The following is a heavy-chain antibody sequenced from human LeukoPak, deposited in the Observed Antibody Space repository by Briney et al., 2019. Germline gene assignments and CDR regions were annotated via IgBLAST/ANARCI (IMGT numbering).Heavy chain of an antibody. J-gene: IGHJ4*02. CDR3: ARDIVGATTDY. CDR1: GFTVSSNY. D-gene: IGHD1-26*01. V-gene: IGHV3-53*01. Sequence: GGSLRLSCAASGFTVSSNYMSWVRQAPGKGLEWVSVIYSGGSTYYADSAQGRFIISRDNSKNTLYLQIKSLRGEDTAVYYCARDIVGATTDYWGQGTLVTVSS. CDR2: IYSGGST.